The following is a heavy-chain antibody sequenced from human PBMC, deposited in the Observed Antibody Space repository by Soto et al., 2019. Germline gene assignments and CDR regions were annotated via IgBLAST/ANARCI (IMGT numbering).Heavy chain of an antibody. Sequence: GSLRLSCAASGFTFSSYAMNWVRQVPGKGPEWVSHISVTGDTYYADSVKGRFTISRDNSKNTLFLQMNSLRAEDTAVYYCAKSLSMATSFDYWGQGTPVTVSS. V-gene: IGHV3-23*01. J-gene: IGHJ4*02. CDR2: ISVTGDT. CDR1: GFTFSSYA. D-gene: IGHD2-21*01. CDR3: AKSLSMATSFDY.